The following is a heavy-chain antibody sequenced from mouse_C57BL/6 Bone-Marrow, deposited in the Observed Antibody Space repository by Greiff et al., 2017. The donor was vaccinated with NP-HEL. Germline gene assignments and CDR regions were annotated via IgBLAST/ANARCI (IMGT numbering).Heavy chain of an antibody. V-gene: IGHV10-1*01. J-gene: IGHJ3*01. Sequence: GGGLVQPKGSLKLSCAASGFSFNTYAMNWVRQAPGKGLEWVARIRSKSNNYATYYADSVKDRFTISRDDSESMLYLQMNNLKTEDTAMYYCGRPNIGGFAYWGQGTLVTVSA. CDR1: GFSFNTYA. D-gene: IGHD6-5*01. CDR2: IRSKSNNYAT. CDR3: GRPNIGGFAY.